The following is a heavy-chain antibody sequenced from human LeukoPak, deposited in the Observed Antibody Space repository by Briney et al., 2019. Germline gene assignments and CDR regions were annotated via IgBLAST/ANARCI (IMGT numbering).Heavy chain of an antibody. V-gene: IGHV1-2*02. CDR3: VRESYYYDY. CDR1: GYSFTANN. J-gene: IGHJ4*02. CDR2: MYPSSGGT. Sequence: ASVKVSCKASGYSFTANNLHWVRQAPGQGLEWLGKMYPSSGGTEYARNFQGRVTMTRDTSISTAYMELNSLQSDDTAIYYCVRESYYYDYWGQGTLVTVSS. D-gene: IGHD3-22*01.